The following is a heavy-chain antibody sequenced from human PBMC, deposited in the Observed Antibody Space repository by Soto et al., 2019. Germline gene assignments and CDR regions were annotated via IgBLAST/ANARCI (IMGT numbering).Heavy chain of an antibody. CDR3: ARAYDSSGIPSPEGY. D-gene: IGHD3-22*01. Sequence: SETLSLTCAVSGGSISSGGYSWSWIRQPPGKGLEFIGYIYYSGSTYYNPSLKSRVTMSVDTSKNQFSLKLSSVTAADTAVYYCARAYDSSGIPSPEGYWGQGTLVTVSS. CDR1: GGSISSGGYS. J-gene: IGHJ4*02. CDR2: IYYSGST. V-gene: IGHV4-30-2*05.